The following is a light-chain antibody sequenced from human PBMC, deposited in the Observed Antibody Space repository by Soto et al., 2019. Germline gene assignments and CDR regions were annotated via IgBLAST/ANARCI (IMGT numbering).Light chain of an antibody. CDR1: QSVSSSY. J-gene: IGKJ1*01. CDR2: GAS. V-gene: IGKV3-20*01. Sequence: EIVLTQSPGTLSLSPGERATLSCRASQSVSSSYLAWYQQKPGQAPRPLIYGASSRAIGIPDRFSGSGSGTDFTLAISRLEPEDVGVYYCQQYGSSPWTCGQGTKVEIK. CDR3: QQYGSSPWT.